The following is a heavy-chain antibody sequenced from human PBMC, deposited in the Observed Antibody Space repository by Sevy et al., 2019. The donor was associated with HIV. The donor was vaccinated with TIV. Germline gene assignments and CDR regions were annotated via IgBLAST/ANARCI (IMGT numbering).Heavy chain of an antibody. J-gene: IGHJ4*02. CDR3: ARGASVAGRGGFDF. D-gene: IGHD6-19*01. CDR2: ISSSGSYI. CDR1: GFTFSAPT. V-gene: IGHV3-21*01. Sequence: GGSLRLSCAASGFTFSAPTINWVRQAPGKGLEWISSISSSGSYIHYADSVKGRFTISRDNAKSSLYLQLNGLRAEDTAVYYCARGASVAGRGGFDFWGQGTLVTVSS.